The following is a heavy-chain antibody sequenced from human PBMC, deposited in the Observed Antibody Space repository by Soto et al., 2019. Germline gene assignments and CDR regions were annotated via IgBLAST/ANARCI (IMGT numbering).Heavy chain of an antibody. CDR1: GYTFTSYA. D-gene: IGHD3-22*01. J-gene: IGHJ6*02. CDR2: INAGNGNT. Sequence: ASVKVSCKASGYTFTSYAMHWVRQAPGQRLEWMGWINAGNGNTKYSQKFQGRVTITRDTSASTAYMELSSLRSEDTAVYYCAGYYYDSSGYYLQTDYYYYVMDFWGQGTTVIVSS. V-gene: IGHV1-3*01. CDR3: AGYYYDSSGYYLQTDYYYYVMDF.